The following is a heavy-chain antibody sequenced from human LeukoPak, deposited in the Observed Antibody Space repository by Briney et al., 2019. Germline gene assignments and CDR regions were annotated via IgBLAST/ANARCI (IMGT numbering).Heavy chain of an antibody. V-gene: IGHV4-59*01. D-gene: IGHD3-10*01. Sequence: SETLSLTCTVSGGSISSYYWSWIRQPPGKGLEWIGNIYYSGSTNYNPSLKSRVTISVDTSKNQFSLKLSSVTAADTAVYYCARGPGVRGVIRSWFDPWGQGTLVTVS. CDR1: GGSISSYY. J-gene: IGHJ5*02. CDR3: ARGPGVRGVIRSWFDP. CDR2: IYYSGST.